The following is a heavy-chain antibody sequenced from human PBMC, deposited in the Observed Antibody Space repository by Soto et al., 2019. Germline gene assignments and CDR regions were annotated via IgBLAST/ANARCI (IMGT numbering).Heavy chain of an antibody. CDR3: TTDDPINNY. CDR1: GFTFRKAR. Sequence: RLSCADRGFTFRKARISWVRQAPGKGLEWVGRIKSKTDGGTTDFAAPVKGRFTISRDDSKNTLFLQMNSLKTEDTAVYYCTTDDPINNYWGQGTLVTVSS. CDR2: IKSKTDGGTT. J-gene: IGHJ4*02. V-gene: IGHV3-15*01.